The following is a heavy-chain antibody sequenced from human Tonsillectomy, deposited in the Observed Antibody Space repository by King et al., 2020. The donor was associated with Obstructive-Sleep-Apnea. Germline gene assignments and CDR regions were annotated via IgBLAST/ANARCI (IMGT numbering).Heavy chain of an antibody. D-gene: IGHD3-10*01. CDR1: GFTFSTNT. Sequence: VQLVESGEGLVKPGGSLRLSCAASGFTFSTNTMNWVRQAPGKGLEWVSSISSSSSYIYYTDSVRGRFTISRDNANNSLYLQMKSLRAEDTAVYYCARETDLYGSGSYFDYWGQGTLVTVSS. V-gene: IGHV3-21*04. CDR2: ISSSSSYI. J-gene: IGHJ4*02. CDR3: ARETDLYGSGSYFDY.